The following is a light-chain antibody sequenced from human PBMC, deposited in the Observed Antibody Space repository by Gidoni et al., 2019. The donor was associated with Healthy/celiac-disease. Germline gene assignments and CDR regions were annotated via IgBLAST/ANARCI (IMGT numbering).Light chain of an antibody. J-gene: IGKJ1*01. Sequence: DIQMTQSPSSLSASVGDRVTITCRASQSISSYLNWYQQKPGKVPKLLIYAASSLQSGVPSRFSGSGSGTDFTLTISSLQPEDFATYYCQQSNSTPPWTFGQGTQVEIK. V-gene: IGKV1-39*01. CDR2: AAS. CDR1: QSISSY. CDR3: QQSNSTPPWT.